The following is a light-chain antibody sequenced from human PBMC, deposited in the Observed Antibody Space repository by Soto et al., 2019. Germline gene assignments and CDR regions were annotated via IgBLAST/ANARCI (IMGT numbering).Light chain of an antibody. J-gene: IGKJ1*01. CDR1: QSVVYSSNNKNY. Sequence: DIVMTQSPDSLAVSLGERATINCKSSQSVVYSSNNKNYLAWYQQKPGQPPKLLIYCASTRESGVPDRFSGSGSGTDFTLTISSLQAEDVAVYYCQQYYSTPPTFGQGTKVEIK. CDR3: QQYYSTPPT. V-gene: IGKV4-1*01. CDR2: CAS.